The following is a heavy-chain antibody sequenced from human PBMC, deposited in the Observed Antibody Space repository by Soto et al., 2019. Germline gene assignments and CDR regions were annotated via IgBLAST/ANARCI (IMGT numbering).Heavy chain of an antibody. D-gene: IGHD3-22*01. Sequence: PGGSLRLSCAASGFTFNIYSMNWVRQAPGKGLEWVSSISSRGSNIDYADSVKGRFTISRDNANNSLYLQMNNLSADDTAVYYCARDTKMLAPLIYMDHWGRGTLVTVSS. CDR2: ISSRGSNI. CDR1: GFTFNIYS. J-gene: IGHJ4*02. V-gene: IGHV3-21*01. CDR3: ARDTKMLAPLIYMDH.